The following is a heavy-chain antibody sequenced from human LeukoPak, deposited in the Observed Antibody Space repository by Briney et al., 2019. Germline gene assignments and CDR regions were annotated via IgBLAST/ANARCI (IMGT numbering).Heavy chain of an antibody. V-gene: IGHV3-7*03. D-gene: IGHD6-25*01. Sequence: GGPLRLSCVVSEFNFRNYWMSWVRQTPGKGLEWVANIKQDGSDKYYVDSVKGRFIISRDNAKNSLYLQMNSLRDEDTAVYYCARDSAAPGGYWGQGTPVIVSS. J-gene: IGHJ4*02. CDR2: IKQDGSDK. CDR1: EFNFRNYW. CDR3: ARDSAAPGGY.